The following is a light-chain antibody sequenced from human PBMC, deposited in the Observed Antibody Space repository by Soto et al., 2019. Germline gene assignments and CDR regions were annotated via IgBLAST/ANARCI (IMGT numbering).Light chain of an antibody. CDR1: SSNIGSNT. CDR3: AAWQDSLNGYV. J-gene: IGLJ1*01. Sequence: QSVLTQPPSASGTPGQRVTISCSGSSSNIGSNTVNWYQQLPGTAPKLLIYSNNRRPSGVPDRFSGSKSGTSASLAISGRQSEDEADYYCAAWQDSLNGYVFGTGTKLTVL. V-gene: IGLV1-44*01. CDR2: SNN.